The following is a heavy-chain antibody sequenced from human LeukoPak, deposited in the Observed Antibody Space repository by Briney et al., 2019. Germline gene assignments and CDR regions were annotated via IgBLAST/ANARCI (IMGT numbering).Heavy chain of an antibody. CDR3: ATDGAGFDT. J-gene: IGHJ5*02. V-gene: IGHV3-11*01. CDR2: INIGGTNT. CDR1: GFTFIDYY. Sequence: GGSLRFSCAASGFTFIDYYMSWIRQAPGKGLEWLSYINIGGTNTHYADSVKGRFTISRDNAKKSLYLEMNNLRAEDTAVYYCATDGAGFDTWGQGVLVTVSS.